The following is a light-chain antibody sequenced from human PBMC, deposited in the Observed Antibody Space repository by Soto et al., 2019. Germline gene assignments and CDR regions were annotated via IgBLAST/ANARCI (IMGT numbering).Light chain of an antibody. Sequence: QSVLTQPPSVSGAPGQRVTISCTGSSSNIGASYEVHWYQQLPGRAPKLLIYGNNNRPSGVPDRFSGSKSGTSGSLAITGLQAEDEADYYCQSYDSSLSGYVFGTGTKVTFL. J-gene: IGLJ1*01. CDR2: GNN. CDR3: QSYDSSLSGYV. CDR1: SSNIGASYE. V-gene: IGLV1-40*01.